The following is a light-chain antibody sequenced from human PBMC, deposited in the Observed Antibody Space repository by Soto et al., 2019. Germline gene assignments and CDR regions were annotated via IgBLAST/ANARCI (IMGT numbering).Light chain of an antibody. CDR3: QQCGSFPIT. CDR2: GAS. V-gene: IGKV1-12*01. J-gene: IGKJ5*01. CDR1: QDIGSW. Sequence: DIQMTQSPSSVSASVGDRVTITCRASQDIGSWLAWYQQKPGKAPDLLIYGASSLQSGVPSRFCGSGSWTDFTLTISSLQPEDFATYYRQQCGSFPITFGQGTRLEIK.